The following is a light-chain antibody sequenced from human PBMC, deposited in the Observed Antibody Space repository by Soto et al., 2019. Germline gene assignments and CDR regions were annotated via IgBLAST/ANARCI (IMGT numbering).Light chain of an antibody. Sequence: DIVMTQSPDSLAVSLAERATPFCRASQSVSSSYLAWYQQKPGKAPRLLIYGASTRATGLPGRFSGSGSETDFTLTISRLEPEDLAVYYCQQFDTSPWTFGQGTKVDIK. CDR2: GAS. V-gene: IGKV3-20*01. CDR1: QSVSSSY. CDR3: QQFDTSPWT. J-gene: IGKJ1*01.